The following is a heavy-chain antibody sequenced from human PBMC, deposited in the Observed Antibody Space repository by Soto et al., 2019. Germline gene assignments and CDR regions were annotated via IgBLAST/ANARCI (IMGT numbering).Heavy chain of an antibody. V-gene: IGHV3-30*18. CDR3: AKDQGVVAAVYYYYGMDV. J-gene: IGHJ6*02. CDR2: ISYDGSNK. CDR1: GFTFSSYG. Sequence: QVQLVESGGGVVQPGRSLRLSCAASGFTFSSYGMHWVRQAPGKGLEWVAVISYDGSNKYYADSVKGRFTISRDNSKNTLYLQMNSLRAENTAVYYCAKDQGVVAAVYYYYGMDVWGQGTTVTVSS. D-gene: IGHD2-15*01.